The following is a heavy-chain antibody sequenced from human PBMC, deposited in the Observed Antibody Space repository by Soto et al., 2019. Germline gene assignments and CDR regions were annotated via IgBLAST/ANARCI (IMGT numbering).Heavy chain of an antibody. V-gene: IGHV3-49*03. CDR3: TTYDILTGYYRPVY. J-gene: IGHJ4*02. CDR1: GFTFGDYA. Sequence: GGSLRLSCTASGFTFGDYAMSWFRQAPGKGLEWVGFIRSKAYGGTTEYAASVKGRFTISRDDSKSIAYLQMNSLKTEDTAVYYCTTYDILTGYYRPVYWGQGTLVTVSS. D-gene: IGHD3-9*01. CDR2: IRSKAYGGTT.